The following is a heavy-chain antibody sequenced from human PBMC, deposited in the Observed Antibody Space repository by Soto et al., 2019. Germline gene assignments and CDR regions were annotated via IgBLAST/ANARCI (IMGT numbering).Heavy chain of an antibody. V-gene: IGHV1-8*01. D-gene: IGHD4-17*01. CDR2: MNPNSGNT. CDR1: GYTFTHYE. J-gene: IGHJ6*02. Sequence: ASVKVSCKASGYTFTHYEINWVRQATGQGLEWMGWMNPNSGNTGFAQKFQGRVTMTRNTSISAAYMELSSLRSEGTAVYYCARGAYGDSVGGGMDVWGQGTTVTVSS. CDR3: ARGAYGDSVGGGMDV.